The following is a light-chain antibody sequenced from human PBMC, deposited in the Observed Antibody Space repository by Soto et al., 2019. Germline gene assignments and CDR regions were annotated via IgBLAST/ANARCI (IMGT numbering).Light chain of an antibody. CDR3: AAWDDSLSGLV. V-gene: IGLV1-47*01. Sequence: QSVLTQSPSASGTPGQRVTISCSGSTSNIGSNFIYWYQQLPGTAPKLLIYRNDPRPSGVPERFSGPKSGTSAALAISGLRSGDEADYHCAAWDDSLSGLVFGGGTKLTVL. J-gene: IGLJ2*01. CDR1: TSNIGSNF. CDR2: RND.